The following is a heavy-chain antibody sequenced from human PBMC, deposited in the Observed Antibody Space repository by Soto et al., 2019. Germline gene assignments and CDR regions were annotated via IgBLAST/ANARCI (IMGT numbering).Heavy chain of an antibody. V-gene: IGHV3-23*01. D-gene: IGHD1-1*01. J-gene: IGHJ6*02. Sequence: GGSLRLSCAASGFTFSSYAMSWVRQAPGKGLEWVSAISGSGGSTYYADSVKGRFTISRDNSKNSLYPQMNSLRAEDTAVYYCARDPGVDGYNLLGINYYYYGMDVWGQGTTVTVSS. CDR3: ARDPGVDGYNLLGINYYYYGMDV. CDR1: GFTFSSYA. CDR2: ISGSGGST.